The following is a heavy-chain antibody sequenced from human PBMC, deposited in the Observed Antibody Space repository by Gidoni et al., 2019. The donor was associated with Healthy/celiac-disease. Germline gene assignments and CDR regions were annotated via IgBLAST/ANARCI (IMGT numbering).Heavy chain of an antibody. CDR1: GASISSYY. D-gene: IGHD2-15*01. V-gene: IGHV4-4*07. CDR2: ITTSGST. J-gene: IGHJ4*02. CDR3: AKERCSGGNCYQQDFDS. Sequence: QVQLQESGPGLVKPSETLSLTCTVSGASISSYYWDWIRQPAGKGLEWIGRITTSGSTNYNPSLKSRVTMSTDTSKKQISLKLTSVTAADTAVYYCAKERCSGGNCYQQDFDSWGQGVLVTVSS.